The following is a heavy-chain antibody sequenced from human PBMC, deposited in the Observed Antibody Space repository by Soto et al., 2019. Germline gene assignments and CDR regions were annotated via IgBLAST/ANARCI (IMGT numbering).Heavy chain of an antibody. CDR3: ARERYVASRHSHFDS. Sequence: ASVKVSCKASGYRFSTYGINWVRQAPGQGLEWLGWTSTNNDDRNYAQKFRCRVTFTTDTSTSTAYMELRSLISDDTAVYFCARERYVASRHSHFDSWGQGAQVTVSS. J-gene: IGHJ4*02. V-gene: IGHV1-18*04. D-gene: IGHD6-6*01. CDR1: GYRFSTYG. CDR2: TSTNNDDR.